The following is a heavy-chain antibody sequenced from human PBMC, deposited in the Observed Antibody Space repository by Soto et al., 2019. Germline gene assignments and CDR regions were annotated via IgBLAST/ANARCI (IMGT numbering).Heavy chain of an antibody. CDR3: ARGFWSGYSYNWFAP. CDR1: GGTFSSYA. Sequence: QVQLVQSGAEVKKPGSSVKVACKASGGTFSSYAISWVRQAPGQGLEWLGGIIPIFGTANYAQKFQGRVTSTADESTSPAYMELSSLRSEDTAVYYCARGFWSGYSYNWFAPWGQGTLVTVSS. J-gene: IGHJ5*02. CDR2: IIPIFGTA. D-gene: IGHD3-3*01. V-gene: IGHV1-69*01.